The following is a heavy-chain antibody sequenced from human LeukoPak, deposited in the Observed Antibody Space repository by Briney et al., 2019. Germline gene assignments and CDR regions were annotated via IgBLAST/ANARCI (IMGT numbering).Heavy chain of an antibody. J-gene: IGHJ6*02. CDR1: GGSISSYY. D-gene: IGHD3-10*01. Sequence: SETLSLTCTVSGGSISSYYWSWIRQPPGKGLEWIGYIYYGGSTNYNPSLKSRVTISVDASKNQFSLKLSSVTAADTAVYYCARRRYYGSGSYAGYGMDVWGQGTTVTVSS. V-gene: IGHV4-59*08. CDR2: IYYGGST. CDR3: ARRRYYGSGSYAGYGMDV.